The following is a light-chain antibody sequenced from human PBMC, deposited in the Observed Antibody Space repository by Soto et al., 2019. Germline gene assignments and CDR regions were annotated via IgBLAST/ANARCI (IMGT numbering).Light chain of an antibody. J-gene: IGKJ5*01. CDR2: DAS. CDR1: QSVSNNY. Sequence: EIVLTQSPGTLSLSPGERATLSCRASQSVSNNYLAWYQQKPGQAPRLLIYDASNRATGIPARFSGTGSGTDFTLTISSLQPEDFATYYCQHFRSFPITFGQGTRLEIK. V-gene: IGKV3-20*01. CDR3: QHFRSFPIT.